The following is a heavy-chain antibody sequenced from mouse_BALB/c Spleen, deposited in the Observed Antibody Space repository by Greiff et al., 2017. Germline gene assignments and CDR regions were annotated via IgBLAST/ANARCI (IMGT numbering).Heavy chain of an antibody. CDR2: INPGSGGT. D-gene: IGHD2-3*01. J-gene: IGHJ4*01. Sequence: QVQLQQSGAELVRPGTSVKVSCTASGYAFTNYLIEWVKQRPGQGLEWIGVINPGSGGTNYNEKFKGQATLTADKSSSTAYMQLSSLTSDDSAVYFCARIGDGYYVGAMDYWGQGTSVTVSS. CDR3: ARIGDGYYVGAMDY. CDR1: GYAFTNYL. V-gene: IGHV1-54*01.